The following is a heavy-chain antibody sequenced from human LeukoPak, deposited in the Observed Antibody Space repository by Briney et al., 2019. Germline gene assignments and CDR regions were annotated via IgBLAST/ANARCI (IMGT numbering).Heavy chain of an antibody. CDR1: GGSISSGSYY. J-gene: IGHJ4*02. CDR2: IYTSGST. Sequence: SETLSLTCTVSGGSISSGSYYWSWIRQPAGKGLEWIGRIYTSGSTNYNPSLKSRVTISVDTSKNQFSLKLSSVTAADTAVYYCARADYYTIFGVVIRSTSFDYWGQGTLVTVSS. CDR3: ARADYYTIFGVVIRSTSFDY. V-gene: IGHV4-61*02. D-gene: IGHD3-3*01.